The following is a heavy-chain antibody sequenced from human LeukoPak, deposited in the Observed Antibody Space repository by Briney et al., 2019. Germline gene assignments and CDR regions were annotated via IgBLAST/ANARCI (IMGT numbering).Heavy chain of an antibody. CDR2: IYYSGST. V-gene: IGHV4-59*12. CDR1: GGSISSYY. J-gene: IGHJ4*02. CDR3: ARGLEAGYFDY. D-gene: IGHD6-25*01. Sequence: SETLSLTCTVSGGSISSYYWSWIRQPPGKGLEWIGYIYYSGSTNYNPSLKSRVTISVDTSKNQFSLKLSSVTAADTAVYYCARGLEAGYFDYWGQGTLVTVSS.